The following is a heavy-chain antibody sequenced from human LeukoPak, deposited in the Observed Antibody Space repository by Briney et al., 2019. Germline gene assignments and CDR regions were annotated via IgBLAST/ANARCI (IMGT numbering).Heavy chain of an antibody. D-gene: IGHD4-17*01. CDR1: GFTFNGFW. CDR3: TRDALYGDPSYYYMDV. V-gene: IGHV3-7*01. CDR2: IKQDGSDI. J-gene: IGHJ6*03. Sequence: PGGSLRLSCAASGFTFNGFWMSWVRQAPGKGLEWVAHIKQDGSDIYYLGSVRGRFTISRDNAMNSLYLQIDSLRAEDTAVYYCTRDALYGDPSYYYMDVWGKGTTVTVSS.